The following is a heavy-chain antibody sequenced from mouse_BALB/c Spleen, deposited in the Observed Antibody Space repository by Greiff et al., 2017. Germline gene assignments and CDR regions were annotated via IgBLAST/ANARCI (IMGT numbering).Heavy chain of an antibody. V-gene: IGHV5-9-3*01. Sequence: EVQLQESGGGLVKPGGSLKLSCAASGFTFSSYTMSWVRQTPEKRLEWVATISSGGSYTYYPDSVKGRFTISRDNAKNTLYLQMSSLRSEDTAMYYCAREVITTEYYFDYWGQGTTLTVSS. CDR1: GFTFSSYT. CDR3: AREVITTEYYFDY. CDR2: ISSGGSYT. J-gene: IGHJ2*01. D-gene: IGHD2-4*01.